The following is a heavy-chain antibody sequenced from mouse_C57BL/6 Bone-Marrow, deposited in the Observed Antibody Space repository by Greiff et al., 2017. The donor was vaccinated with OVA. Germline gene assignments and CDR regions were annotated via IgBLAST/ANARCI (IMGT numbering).Heavy chain of an antibody. D-gene: IGHD1-1*01. J-gene: IGHJ4*01. CDR1: GYTFTNYW. CDR2: IYPGGGYT. Sequence: QVQLQQSGAELVRPGTSVKMSCKASGYTFTNYWIGWAKQRPGHGLEWIGDIYPGGGYTNYNEKVKGKATLTADKSSSTAYMQFSSLTSEDSAIYYCAIYGSRFYAMDYWGQGTSVTVSS. V-gene: IGHV1-63*01. CDR3: AIYGSRFYAMDY.